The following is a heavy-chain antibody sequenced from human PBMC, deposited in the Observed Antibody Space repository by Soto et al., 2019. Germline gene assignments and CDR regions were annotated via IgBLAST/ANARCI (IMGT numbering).Heavy chain of an antibody. D-gene: IGHD3-10*01. J-gene: IGHJ3*02. V-gene: IGHV1-69*08. CDR3: ARDRYGSGSDDAFDI. Sequence: QAQLVQSGAEVKKPGSSVKVSCKASGGTFSSYTISWVRQAPGQGLEWMGRIIPILGIANYAQKFQGRVTITADKSTSTAYMELGSLRSEDTALYYCARDRYGSGSDDAFDIWGQGTMVTVSS. CDR1: GGTFSSYT. CDR2: IIPILGIA.